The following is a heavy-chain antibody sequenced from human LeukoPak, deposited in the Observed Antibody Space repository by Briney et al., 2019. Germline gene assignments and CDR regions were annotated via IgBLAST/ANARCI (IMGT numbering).Heavy chain of an antibody. J-gene: IGHJ6*03. D-gene: IGHD6-13*01. CDR2: ISSSSSLI. CDR1: GFTFSYYS. V-gene: IGHV3-21*01. Sequence: PGGSLRLSCAASGFTFSYYSMNWVRQAPGRGLEWVSCISSSSSLIFYSYSVRGRFTISRDNAKNLQYLHMNSLRVEDTAVYYCAKVDRGDYSSSPVPYYNYYMNVWGKGTTVTVSS. CDR3: AKVDRGDYSSSPVPYYNYYMNV.